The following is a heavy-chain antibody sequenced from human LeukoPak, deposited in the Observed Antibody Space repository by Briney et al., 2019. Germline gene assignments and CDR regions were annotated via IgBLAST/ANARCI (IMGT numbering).Heavy chain of an antibody. CDR1: GGSISSYY. CDR3: AKSSSAWYSLGY. CDR2: IYYSGST. D-gene: IGHD6-19*01. Sequence: KTSETLTLTCTVSGGSISSYYWSWIGQPPGKGLEWIGYIYYSGSTNYNPSLKSRVTISVDTSKNQFSLKLSSVTAADTAVYYYAKSSSAWYSLGYWGQGTLVTVSS. V-gene: IGHV4-59*01. J-gene: IGHJ4*02.